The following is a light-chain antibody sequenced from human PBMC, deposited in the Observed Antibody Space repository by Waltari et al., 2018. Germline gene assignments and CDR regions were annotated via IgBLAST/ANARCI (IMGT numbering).Light chain of an antibody. V-gene: IGKV3-11*01. CDR2: DDD. CDR1: ESVNNS. Sequence: EMVLTQSPATLSLSPGERAILSCRASESVNNSLTWYQQKPGQTPRLLIYDDDKRAAGIPARFSGSGSGTDFTLTISSLEPEDFAVYYCLQRTDWPPVYTFGQGTNLEIK. J-gene: IGKJ2*01. CDR3: LQRTDWPPVYT.